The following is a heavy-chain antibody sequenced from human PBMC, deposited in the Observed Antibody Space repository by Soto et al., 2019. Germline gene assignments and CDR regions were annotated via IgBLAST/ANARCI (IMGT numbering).Heavy chain of an antibody. Sequence: ASVKVSCKASGYTFTSYGISWVRQAPGQGLEWMGWISAYNGNTNYAQKLQGRVTMTTDTSTSTAYMELRSLRSDDTAVYYCASGILGYCSGGSCYSVNDAFDIWGQGTMVTVSS. CDR3: ASGILGYCSGGSCYSVNDAFDI. V-gene: IGHV1-18*01. CDR1: GYTFTSYG. J-gene: IGHJ3*02. D-gene: IGHD2-15*01. CDR2: ISAYNGNT.